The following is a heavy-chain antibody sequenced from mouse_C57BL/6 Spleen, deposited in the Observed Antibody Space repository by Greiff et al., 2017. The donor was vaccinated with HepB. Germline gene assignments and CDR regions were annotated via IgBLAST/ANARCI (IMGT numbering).Heavy chain of an antibody. J-gene: IGHJ3*01. V-gene: IGHV1-69*01. CDR3: ARRSSDRFAY. CDR2: IDPSDSYT. Sequence: VQLQQPGAELVMPGASVKLSCKASGYTFTSYWMHWVKQRPGQGLEWIGEIDPSDSYTNYNQKFKGKSTLTVDKSSSTAYMQLSSLTSEDSAVYYCARRSSDRFAYWGQGTLVTVSA. D-gene: IGHD3-2*02. CDR1: GYTFTSYW.